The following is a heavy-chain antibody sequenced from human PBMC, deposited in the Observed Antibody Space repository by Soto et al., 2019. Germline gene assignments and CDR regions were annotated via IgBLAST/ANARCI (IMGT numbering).Heavy chain of an antibody. J-gene: IGHJ4*02. V-gene: IGHV3-33*01. CDR1: GFTFSSYG. CDR2: IWYDGSNK. Sequence: GGSLRLSCAASGFTFSSYGMHWVRQAPGKGLEWVAVIWYDGSNKYYADSVKGRFTISRDNSKNTLYLQMNSLRAEDTAVYYCARNEAVADLYYFDYWGQGTLVTVSS. D-gene: IGHD6-19*01. CDR3: ARNEAVADLYYFDY.